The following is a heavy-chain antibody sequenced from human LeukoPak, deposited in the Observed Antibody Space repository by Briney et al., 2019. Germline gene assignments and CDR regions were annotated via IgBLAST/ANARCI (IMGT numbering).Heavy chain of an antibody. CDR3: ARPSSGWYDNAFDI. CDR1: GYSVTSYW. J-gene: IGHJ3*02. D-gene: IGHD6-19*01. Sequence: GESPRISRKGSGYSVTSYWIAWVRPMPGKGLGWMGIIYPGDSDTRSSPSFQGPVSISADKSIRTAYLQWSSLKASDTAMYYCARPSSGWYDNAFDIWGQGTMVTVSS. CDR2: IYPGDSDT. V-gene: IGHV5-51*01.